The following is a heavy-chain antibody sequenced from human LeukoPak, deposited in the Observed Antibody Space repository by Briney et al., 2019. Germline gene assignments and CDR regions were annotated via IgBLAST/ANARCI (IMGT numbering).Heavy chain of an antibody. CDR3: VRRGLIETEYLER. Sequence: GGSLRLSCAASGFTFNTFSMNWVRQAPGKGPEWVSYISSSGTTTYYADSVKGRFTISRDNAKNSLYLQMDSLRAEDTAVYYCVRRGLIETEYLERWGQGTLVIVSS. V-gene: IGHV3-48*04. CDR1: GFTFNTFS. J-gene: IGHJ1*01. CDR2: ISSSGTTT. D-gene: IGHD3-10*01.